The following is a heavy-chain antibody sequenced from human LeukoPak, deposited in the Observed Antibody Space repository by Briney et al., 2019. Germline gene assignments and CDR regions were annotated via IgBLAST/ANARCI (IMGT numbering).Heavy chain of an antibody. CDR2: IHYSGST. V-gene: IGHV4-59*01. J-gene: IGHJ3*02. D-gene: IGHD6-13*01. Sequence: SETLSLTCTVSGDSIRDYYWSWIRQPPGQGLEWIGYIHYSGSTNYNPSLKSRLTIFLDTSKNQFALKLNSVTAADTAVYYCVRDFITAASGAFDIWGQGTTVTVSS. CDR1: GDSIRDYY. CDR3: VRDFITAASGAFDI.